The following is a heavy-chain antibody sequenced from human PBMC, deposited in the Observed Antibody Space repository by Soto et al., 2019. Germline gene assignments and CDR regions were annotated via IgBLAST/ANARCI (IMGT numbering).Heavy chain of an antibody. V-gene: IGHV4-34*01. CDR2: INHSGST. D-gene: IGHD1-7*01. Sequence: QVQLQQWGAGLLKPSETLSLTCAVYGGSFSGYYWSWIRQPPGKGLEWIGEINHSGSTNYNPSLKSRVTISVDTSKNQFSLKLSSVTAADTAVYYCARGITGTTGVWFDPWGQGTLVTVSS. J-gene: IGHJ5*02. CDR1: GGSFSGYY. CDR3: ARGITGTTGVWFDP.